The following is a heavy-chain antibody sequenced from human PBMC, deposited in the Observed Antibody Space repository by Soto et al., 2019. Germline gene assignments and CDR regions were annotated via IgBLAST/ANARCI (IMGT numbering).Heavy chain of an antibody. D-gene: IGHD3-10*01. CDR1: GGTVSSYA. J-gene: IGHJ4*02. CDR3: ARDVSSDTTGFRGYDL. Sequence: QLHLVQSGAEVQKAGSSVKVSCKASGGTVSSYAITWVRQAPGKGLEWRGVFIPIFVSAHYAPKFQGRITITADESTNTAYMELSGLTSEDPAIYYCARDVSSDTTGFRGYDLWGQGTQVTVSS. CDR2: FIPIFVSA. V-gene: IGHV1-69*01.